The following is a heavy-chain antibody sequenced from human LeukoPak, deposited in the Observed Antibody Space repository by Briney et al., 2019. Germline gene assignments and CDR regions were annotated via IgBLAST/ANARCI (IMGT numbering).Heavy chain of an antibody. CDR1: GGSISRSSYY. D-gene: IGHD3-22*01. Sequence: SETLSLTCTVSGGSISRSSYYWGWIRQPPGKGLEWVGSIYYSGSTYYNPSLKSRVTISVDTSKNQFSLKLSSVAAADTAVYYCARQREGGVSMIDYWGQGTLVTVSS. J-gene: IGHJ4*02. V-gene: IGHV4-39*01. CDR2: IYYSGST. CDR3: ARQREGGVSMIDY.